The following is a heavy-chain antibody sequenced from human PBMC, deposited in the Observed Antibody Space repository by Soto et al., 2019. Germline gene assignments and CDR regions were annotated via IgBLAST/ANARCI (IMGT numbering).Heavy chain of an antibody. Sequence: PSRTLSLTCAVYGGSFSGYYWSWIRQPPGKGLEWIGEINHSGSTNYNPSLKSRVTISVDTSKNQFSLKLSSVTAADTAVYYCARATLSGYTXYWGQGTLVTVS. D-gene: IGHD3-22*01. V-gene: IGHV4-34*01. J-gene: IGHJ4*02. CDR2: INHSGST. CDR1: GGSFSGYY. CDR3: ARATLSGYTXY.